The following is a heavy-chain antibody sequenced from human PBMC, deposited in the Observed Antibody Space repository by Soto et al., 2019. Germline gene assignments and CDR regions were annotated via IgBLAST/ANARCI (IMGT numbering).Heavy chain of an antibody. V-gene: IGHV2-5*02. J-gene: IGHJ4*02. Sequence: VYGPTLVNPTRTLTLTCTFSGFSLSTIGVGVGWIRQPPGKALEWLALIYWDDDKRYSPSLKSRLTITKDTSKNQVVLTMTNMDPVDTATYYCANRRPVAGPFDYWGQGTSVTVSS. CDR3: ANRRPVAGPFDY. D-gene: IGHD6-19*01. CDR2: IYWDDDK. CDR1: GFSLSTIGVG.